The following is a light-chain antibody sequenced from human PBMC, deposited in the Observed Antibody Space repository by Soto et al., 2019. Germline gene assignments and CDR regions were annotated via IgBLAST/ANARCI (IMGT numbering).Light chain of an antibody. J-gene: IGKJ1*01. Sequence: EIVLTQSPGTLSLSPGERATLSCRASQSVSSSYLAWYQQKPGQAPRLLIYGASSRATGIPDRFSGSGSETDLTLTISRLEPEDFAVYYCQQYGSSLWTFVQGTKVEIK. CDR1: QSVSSSY. CDR2: GAS. V-gene: IGKV3-20*01. CDR3: QQYGSSLWT.